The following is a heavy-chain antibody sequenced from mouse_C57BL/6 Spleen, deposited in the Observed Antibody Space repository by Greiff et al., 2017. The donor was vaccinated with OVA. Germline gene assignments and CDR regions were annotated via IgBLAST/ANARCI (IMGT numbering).Heavy chain of an antibody. CDR1: GSTFSDYG. J-gene: IGHJ2*01. Sequence: EVQLVESGGGLVKPGGSLKLSCAASGSTFSDYGMHWVRQAPEKGLEWVAYISSGSSTIYYADTVKGRFTISRDNAKNTLFLQMTSLRSEDTAMYYCARPITPVVALDYWGQGTTLTVSS. V-gene: IGHV5-17*01. D-gene: IGHD1-1*01. CDR3: ARPITPVVALDY. CDR2: ISSGSSTI.